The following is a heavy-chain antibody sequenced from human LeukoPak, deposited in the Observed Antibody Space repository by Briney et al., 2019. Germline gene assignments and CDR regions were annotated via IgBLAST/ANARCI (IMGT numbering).Heavy chain of an antibody. CDR1: GFTFSSYS. CDR3: ARLQLGGHDY. D-gene: IGHD5-24*01. J-gene: IGHJ4*02. V-gene: IGHV3-21*01. CDR2: ISSSSSYT. Sequence: GGSLRLSCAASGFTFSSYSMNWVRQAPGKGLEWVSSISSSSSYTYYADSVKGRFTISRDNAKNSLYLQMNSLRAEDTAVYYCARLQLGGHDYWGQGTLVTVSS.